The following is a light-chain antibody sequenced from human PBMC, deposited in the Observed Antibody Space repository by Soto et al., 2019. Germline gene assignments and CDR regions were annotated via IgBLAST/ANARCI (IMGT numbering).Light chain of an antibody. V-gene: IGLV1-47*01. CDR1: SSNIGSNY. J-gene: IGLJ1*01. Sequence: QSVLTQPPSASGTPGQRVTISCSGSSSNIGSNYVYWYQQLPGTAPKPLIYRNNQRPSGVPDRLSGSKSGTSASLAISGLRSEDEADYYCAAWDDSLSGLYVFGTGTKLTVL. CDR2: RNN. CDR3: AAWDDSLSGLYV.